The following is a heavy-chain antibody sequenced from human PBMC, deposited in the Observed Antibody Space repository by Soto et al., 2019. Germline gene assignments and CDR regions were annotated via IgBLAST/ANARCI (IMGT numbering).Heavy chain of an antibody. CDR2: ISAYNGNT. D-gene: IGHD2-21*02. CDR1: GYTFTSYG. CDR3: ARVTVVTPGVGTFDI. V-gene: IGHV1-18*01. Sequence: QVQLVQSGAEVKKPGASVKVSCKASGYTFTSYGISWVRQAPGKGLEWMGWISAYNGNTNYAQKLQGRVTMTTDTSTSTAYMELRSMRSDDTAVYYCARVTVVTPGVGTFDIWGQGTIVTVSS. J-gene: IGHJ3*02.